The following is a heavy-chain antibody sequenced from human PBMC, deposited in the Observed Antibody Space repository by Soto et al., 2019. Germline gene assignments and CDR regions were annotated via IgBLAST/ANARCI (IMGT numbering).Heavy chain of an antibody. CDR2: IIPLFGTA. Sequence: ASVKVSCKASGGTFSTYAIDWVRQAPGQGLEWMGGIIPLFGTAKYAQNFQGRITITADESTNTAYMELRSLRSQDTAVYYCARGVHYDSSGYYYFYWGQGTLVTVSS. D-gene: IGHD3-22*01. V-gene: IGHV1-69*13. CDR3: ARGVHYDSSGYYYFY. J-gene: IGHJ4*02. CDR1: GGTFSTYA.